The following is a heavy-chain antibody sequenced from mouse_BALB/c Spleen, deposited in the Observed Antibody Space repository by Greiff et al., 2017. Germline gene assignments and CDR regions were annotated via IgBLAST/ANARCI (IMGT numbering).Heavy chain of an antibody. CDR2: INPSNGGT. V-gene: IGHV1S81*02. J-gene: IGHJ4*01. Sequence: QVQLQQPGAELVKPGASVKLSCKASGYTFTSYYMYWVKQRPGQGLEWIGEINPSNGGTNFNEKFKSKATLTVDKSSSTAYMQLSSLTSEDSAVYYCTRSERYAMDYWGQGTSVTVSS. CDR3: TRSERYAMDY. CDR1: GYTFTSYY.